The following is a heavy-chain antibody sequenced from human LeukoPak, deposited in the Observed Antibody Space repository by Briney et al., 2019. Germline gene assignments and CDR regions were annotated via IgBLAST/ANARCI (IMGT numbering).Heavy chain of an antibody. D-gene: IGHD2-2*02. J-gene: IGHJ6*03. Sequence: GASVKVSCKASGYTFTSYGISWVRQAPGQGLEWMGWISAYNGNTNYAQKFQGRVTITRNTSISTAYMELSSLRSEDTAVYYCARGPRVVVPAAIIVTYFYYYMDVWGKGTTVIVSS. CDR1: GYTFTSYG. CDR2: ISAYNGNT. CDR3: ARGPRVVVPAAIIVTYFYYYMDV. V-gene: IGHV1-18*01.